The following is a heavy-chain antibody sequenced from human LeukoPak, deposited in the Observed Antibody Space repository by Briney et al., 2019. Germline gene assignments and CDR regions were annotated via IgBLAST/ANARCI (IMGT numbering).Heavy chain of an antibody. Sequence: GGSLRLSCAASGFTFSSYGMHWVRQAPGKGLQWVAFIWYDGSNKYYADSVKGRFTISRDNSKNTLYLQINSLRAEDTAAYYCARDRGESYFDYWGQGTLVTVSS. CDR1: GFTFSSYG. V-gene: IGHV3-33*01. CDR2: IWYDGSNK. J-gene: IGHJ4*02. CDR3: ARDRGESYFDY. D-gene: IGHD3-10*01.